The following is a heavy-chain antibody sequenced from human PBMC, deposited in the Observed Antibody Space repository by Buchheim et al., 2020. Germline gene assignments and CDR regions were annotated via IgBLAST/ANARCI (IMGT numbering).Heavy chain of an antibody. CDR3: AGGTGNYYYGMDV. J-gene: IGHJ6*02. Sequence: QVQLQLWGAGLLKPSETLSLTCAVYRGSFSGYDWSWIRQPPGMGLEWIGEINQSGSTNYSPSLKSRVTISVDTSKNQFSLKLSSVTAADTAVYYCAGGTGNYYYGMDVWGQGTT. CDR1: RGSFSGYD. CDR2: INQSGST. V-gene: IGHV4-34*01. D-gene: IGHD3-10*01.